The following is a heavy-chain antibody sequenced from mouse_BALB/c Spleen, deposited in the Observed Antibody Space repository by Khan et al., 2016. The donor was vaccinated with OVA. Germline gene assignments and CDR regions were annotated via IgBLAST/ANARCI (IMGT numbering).Heavy chain of an antibody. V-gene: IGHV5-6*01. CDR2: VSTGGGYT. CDR3: TRRAYYYDSEGFAY. CDR1: GFTFSTYG. D-gene: IGHD1-1*01. J-gene: IGHJ3*01. Sequence: EVQLQESGGDLVKPGGSLKLSCAASGFTFSTYGMSWVRQTPDKRLEWVATVSTGGGYTYYPDSVKGRFTISRDNAKNTLYLQMSGLKSEDTAMFYCTRRAYYYDSEGFAYGGQGTLVTVSA.